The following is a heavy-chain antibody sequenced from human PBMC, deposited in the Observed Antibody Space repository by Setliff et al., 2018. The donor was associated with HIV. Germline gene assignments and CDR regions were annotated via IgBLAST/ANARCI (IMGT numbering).Heavy chain of an antibody. J-gene: IGHJ4*02. CDR3: SSTPYSSTWQIDY. CDR1: GLTFNRYW. CDR2: IRSKTNNYAT. Sequence: GGSLRLSCVASGLTFNRYWMSWVRQASGKGLEWIGHIRSKTNNYATAYIASVRGRFTISRDDSKNTAYLQMNSLKTEDTAMYYCSSTPYSSTWQIDYWGQGTLVTVSS. V-gene: IGHV3-73*01. D-gene: IGHD6-13*01.